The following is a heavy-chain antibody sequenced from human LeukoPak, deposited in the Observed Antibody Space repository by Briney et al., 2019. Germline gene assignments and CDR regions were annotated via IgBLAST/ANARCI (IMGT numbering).Heavy chain of an antibody. CDR1: GFTFSSYW. CDR3: ARDLYI. V-gene: IGHV3-7*01. J-gene: IGHJ4*02. Sequence: GGSLRLSCAASGFTFSSYWMSWVRQAPGKGLEWVANIKQDGSEKYYVDSVKGRFTISRDNARNTLYLQMSFLRVEDTAFYYCARDLYIGGQGTLVTVSS. CDR2: IKQDGSEK.